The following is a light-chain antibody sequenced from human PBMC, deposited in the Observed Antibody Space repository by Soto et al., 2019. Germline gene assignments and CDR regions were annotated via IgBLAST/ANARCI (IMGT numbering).Light chain of an antibody. V-gene: IGKV3-15*01. Sequence: ELVMTQSPATLSVSPGERATLSCRASQSVSSNLAWYQQKPGQAPRLRIYGASTRATGIPARFSVSGSGTEFTLTISSLQSEDFAVYDCQQYNNWPPYTFGQGNKLESK. J-gene: IGKJ2*01. CDR1: QSVSSN. CDR3: QQYNNWPPYT. CDR2: GAS.